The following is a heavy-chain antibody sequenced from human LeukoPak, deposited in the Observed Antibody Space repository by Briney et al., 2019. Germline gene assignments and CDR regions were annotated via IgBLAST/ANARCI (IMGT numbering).Heavy chain of an antibody. CDR2: IRYDGSNK. D-gene: IGHD3-22*01. V-gene: IGHV3-30*02. J-gene: IGHJ4*02. CDR3: AKDWGTYDSSGYYTGGYYFDY. Sequence: GGSLRLSCAASGFTFSSSGMHWVRQAPGKGLEWVAFIRYDGSNKYYADSVKGRVTISRDNSKNTLYLQMNSLRAEHTAVYYCAKDWGTYDSSGYYTGGYYFDYWGQGTLVTVSS. CDR1: GFTFSSSG.